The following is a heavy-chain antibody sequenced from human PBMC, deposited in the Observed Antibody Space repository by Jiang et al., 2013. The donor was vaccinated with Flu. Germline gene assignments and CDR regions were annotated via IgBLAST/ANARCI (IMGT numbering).Heavy chain of an antibody. CDR2: IYPGDSDT. CDR3: ARTRYSSSWYGVDY. D-gene: IGHD6-13*01. J-gene: IGHJ4*02. V-gene: IGHV5-51*01. Sequence: LEWMGIIYPGDSDTRYSPSFQGQVTISADKSISTAYLQWSSLKASDTAMYYCARTRYSSSWYGVDYWGPGNPGHRLL.